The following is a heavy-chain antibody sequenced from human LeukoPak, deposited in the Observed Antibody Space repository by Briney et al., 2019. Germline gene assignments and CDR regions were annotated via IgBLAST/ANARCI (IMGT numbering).Heavy chain of an antibody. V-gene: IGHV4-59*01. D-gene: IGHD3-3*01. J-gene: IGHJ4*02. Sequence: SETLFLTCTVSGGSISSYYWSWIRQPPGKGLEWIGYIYYSGSTNYNPSLKSRVTISVDTSKNQFSLKLSSVTAADTAVYYCASISFWSGYYSFDYWGQGTLVTVSS. CDR1: GGSISSYY. CDR3: ASISFWSGYYSFDY. CDR2: IYYSGST.